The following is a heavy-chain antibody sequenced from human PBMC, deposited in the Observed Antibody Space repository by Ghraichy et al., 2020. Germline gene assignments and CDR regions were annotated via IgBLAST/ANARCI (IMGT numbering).Heavy chain of an antibody. CDR1: GFTFSGYW. CDR2: INTDGSTT. D-gene: IGHD3-3*01. Sequence: GSVKVSCAASGFTFSGYWMHWVRQAPGKGLVWVSRINTDGSTTTYVDSVKGRFTISRDNAKNTLYLQMNSLIAEDTAVYYCARDIEYWSGYYNGMDVWGQGTTVTVSS. V-gene: IGHV3-74*01. J-gene: IGHJ6*02. CDR3: ARDIEYWSGYYNGMDV.